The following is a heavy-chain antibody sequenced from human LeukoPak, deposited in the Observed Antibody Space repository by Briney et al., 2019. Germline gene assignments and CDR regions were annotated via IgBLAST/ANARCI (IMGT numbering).Heavy chain of an antibody. CDR1: GGSFSGYY. CDR3: ARVVSDFWSGYYYYYYYGMDV. V-gene: IGHV4-34*01. J-gene: IGHJ6*02. CDR2: INHSGST. Sequence: PSETLSLTCAVYGGSFSGYYWSWIRQPPGKGLEWIGEINHSGSTNYNPSLKSRVTISVDKSKNQFSLKQSSVTAADTAVYYCARVVSDFWSGYYYYYYYGMDVWGQGTTVTVSS. D-gene: IGHD3-3*01.